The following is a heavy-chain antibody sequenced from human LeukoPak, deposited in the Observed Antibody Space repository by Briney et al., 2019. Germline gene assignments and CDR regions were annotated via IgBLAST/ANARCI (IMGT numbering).Heavy chain of an antibody. CDR3: ARGGCSSASCAFDY. CDR2: ISSSSSHI. D-gene: IGHD2-2*01. Sequence: GGSLRLSCAASGFTFSSYSMKWVRQAPRKGLEWVSSISSSSSHIYYADSVKGRFTISRDNAKNSLYLQMNSLRAEDTAVYYCARGGCSSASCAFDYWGQGTLVTVSS. CDR1: GFTFSSYS. V-gene: IGHV3-21*01. J-gene: IGHJ4*02.